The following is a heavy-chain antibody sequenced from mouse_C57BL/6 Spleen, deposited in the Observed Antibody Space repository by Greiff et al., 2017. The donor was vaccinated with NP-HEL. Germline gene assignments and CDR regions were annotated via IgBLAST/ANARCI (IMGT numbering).Heavy chain of an antibody. J-gene: IGHJ4*01. V-gene: IGHV1-64*01. Sequence: VKLQQPGAELVKPGASVKLSCKASGYTFTSYWMHWVKQRPGQGLEWIGMIHPNSGSTNYNEKFKSKATLTVDKSSSTAYMQLSSLTSEDSAVYYCARDGSSSLYYAMDYWGQGTSVTVSS. CDR2: IHPNSGST. D-gene: IGHD1-1*01. CDR3: ARDGSSSLYYAMDY. CDR1: GYTFTSYW.